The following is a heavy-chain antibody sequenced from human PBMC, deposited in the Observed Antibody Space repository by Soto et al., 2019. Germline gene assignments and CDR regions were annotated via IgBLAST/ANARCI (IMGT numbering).Heavy chain of an antibody. D-gene: IGHD3-22*01. J-gene: IGHJ4*02. Sequence: EVQLVEAGGGLVQPGGSLRLSCAASGFTFSSYWMRWVRQAPGKGLEGVANIKQDGSEKYYVDSVKGRFTISRDNAKNSLYLQMNSLRAEDTAVYYCARDNRVNYYDRRAGHYFDYWGQGTLVTVSS. CDR2: IKQDGSEK. CDR1: GFTFSSYW. CDR3: ARDNRVNYYDRRAGHYFDY. V-gene: IGHV3-7*01.